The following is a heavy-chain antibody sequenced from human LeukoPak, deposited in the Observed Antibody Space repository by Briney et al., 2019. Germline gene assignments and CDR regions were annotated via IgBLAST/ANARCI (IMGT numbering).Heavy chain of an antibody. D-gene: IGHD5/OR15-5a*01. CDR3: EREGASVLDY. J-gene: IGHJ4*02. V-gene: IGHV4-59*01. Sequence: SETLSLTYTVSGGSISSYYWSWIRPPPGKGLEWIGYIYYSGSTNYNPSLKSRVTISVDTSKNQFSLKLSSVTAADTAVYYCEREGASVLDYWSQGTLVTVSS. CDR1: GGSISSYY. CDR2: IYYSGST.